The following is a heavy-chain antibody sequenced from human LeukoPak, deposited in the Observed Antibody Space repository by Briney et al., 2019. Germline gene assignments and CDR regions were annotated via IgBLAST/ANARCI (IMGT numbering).Heavy chain of an antibody. CDR3: ARESDIVVVGNFDY. V-gene: IGHV3-48*03. D-gene: IGHD2-15*01. J-gene: IGHJ4*02. CDR2: ISSSGSTI. Sequence: PGGSLRFSCAASGFTFSSYEMNWFRQAPGKGLEWVSYISSSGSTIYYADSVKGRFTISRDNAKNSLYLQMNSLRAEDTAVYYCARESDIVVVGNFDYWGQGTLVTVSS. CDR1: GFTFSSYE.